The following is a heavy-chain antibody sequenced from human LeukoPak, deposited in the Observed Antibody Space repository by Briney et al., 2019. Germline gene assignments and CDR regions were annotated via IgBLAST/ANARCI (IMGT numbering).Heavy chain of an antibody. J-gene: IGHJ4*02. D-gene: IGHD2-15*01. V-gene: IGHV3-30*04. CDR2: ISYDGNNK. Sequence: PGRSLRLSCAASGFTFSSYAMHWVRQAPGEGLEWVAVISYDGNNKYYADSVKGRFTISRDNSKNTLFLQMNSLRAEDTAVYYCAKGVDYCSGGSCPADYWGPGTLVTVSS. CDR1: GFTFSSYA. CDR3: AKGVDYCSGGSCPADY.